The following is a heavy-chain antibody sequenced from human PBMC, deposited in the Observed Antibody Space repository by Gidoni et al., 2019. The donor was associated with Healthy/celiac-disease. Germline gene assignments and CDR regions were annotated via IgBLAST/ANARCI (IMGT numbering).Heavy chain of an antibody. CDR3: ARGGSSQPYYFDY. Sequence: QVQLQQCGAGLLKPSDTLSLTCAVYGGSCSGYYWSWIRQPPGKGLEWIGEINHSGSTNYNPAIKSLVTISVDTSKNQFSLKLSSVTAADTAVYYCARGGSSQPYYFDYWGQGTLVTVSS. J-gene: IGHJ4*02. V-gene: IGHV4-34*01. CDR1: GGSCSGYY. CDR2: INHSGST. D-gene: IGHD3-10*01.